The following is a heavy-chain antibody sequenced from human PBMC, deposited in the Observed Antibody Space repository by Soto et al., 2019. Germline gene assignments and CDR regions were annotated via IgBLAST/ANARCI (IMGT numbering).Heavy chain of an antibody. CDR2: ISYDGSNK. Sequence: QVQLVESGGGVVQPGRSLRLSCAASGFTFSSYGMHWVRQAPGKGLEWVAVISYDGSNKYYADSVKGRFTISRDNSKNTLYLQMNSLRAEDTAVYYCAKEADVLVPAAMAYYYYYGMDVWGQGTTVTVSS. CDR3: AKEADVLVPAAMAYYYYYGMDV. J-gene: IGHJ6*02. V-gene: IGHV3-30*18. D-gene: IGHD2-2*01. CDR1: GFTFSSYG.